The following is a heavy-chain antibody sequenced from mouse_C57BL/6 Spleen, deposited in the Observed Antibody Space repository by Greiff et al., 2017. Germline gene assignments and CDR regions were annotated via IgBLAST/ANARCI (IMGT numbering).Heavy chain of an antibody. J-gene: IGHJ2*01. V-gene: IGHV1-82*01. CDR1: GYAFSSSW. Sequence: VQLQESGPELVKPGASVKISCKASGYAFSSSWMNWVKQRPGKGLEWIGRIYPGDGDTNYNGKFKGKATLTADKSSSTAYMQLSSLTSEDSAVYFCARGHYGNFDYWGQGTTLTVSS. CDR2: IYPGDGDT. D-gene: IGHD1-1*01. CDR3: ARGHYGNFDY.